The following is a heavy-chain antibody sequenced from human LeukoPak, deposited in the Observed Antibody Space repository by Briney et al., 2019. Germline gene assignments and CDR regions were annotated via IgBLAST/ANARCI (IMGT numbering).Heavy chain of an antibody. Sequence: GGSLRLSCAASGFNFSSYSMSWVRQAPGKGLEWVSSISSSSSYIYYADSVKGRFTISRDNAKNSLYLQMNSLRAEDTAVYYCAKEAYNYQWWTSDIWGQGTLVTVSS. J-gene: IGHJ3*02. CDR3: AKEAYNYQWWTSDI. CDR2: ISSSSSYI. D-gene: IGHD2-8*01. V-gene: IGHV3-21*04. CDR1: GFNFSSYS.